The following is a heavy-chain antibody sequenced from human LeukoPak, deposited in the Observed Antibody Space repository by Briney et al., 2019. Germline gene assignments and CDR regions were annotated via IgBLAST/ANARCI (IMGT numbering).Heavy chain of an antibody. D-gene: IGHD3-16*01. CDR3: ARGGHKTWFDP. CDR1: GGPVSSGGYF. Sequence: SETLSLTCTVSGGPVSSGGYFWSWIRQPPGKGLEWIGYLFYSGSTNYNPSLRGRVTMSVDTSNNQFSLKLTSVTAADTAVYYCARGGHKTWFDPWGQEPWSPCPQ. V-gene: IGHV4-61*08. CDR2: LFYSGST. J-gene: IGHJ5*02.